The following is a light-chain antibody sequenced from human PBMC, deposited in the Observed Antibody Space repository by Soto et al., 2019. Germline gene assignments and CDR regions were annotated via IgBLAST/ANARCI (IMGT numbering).Light chain of an antibody. V-gene: IGKV1-33*01. J-gene: IGKJ5*01. Sequence: DIQVTQSPSSVSASVGDRVTMTCRASQGINSWLAWYQQKPGKAPKLLIYAASNLETGVPSRFSGSGSGTDFTFTISSLQPEDIATYYCQQYDNPLFGQGTRLEIK. CDR1: QGINSW. CDR3: QQYDNPL. CDR2: AAS.